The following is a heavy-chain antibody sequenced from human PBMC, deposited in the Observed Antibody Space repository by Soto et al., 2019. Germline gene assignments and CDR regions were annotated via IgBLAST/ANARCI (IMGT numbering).Heavy chain of an antibody. V-gene: IGHV1-69*12. CDR3: AREGLVLVPTTVTSDYYSYAMDV. Sequence: QVQLVQSGAEVKKPGSSVKVSCKASGDTFSTYTITWVRQAPGQGLEWMGGIIPRSATSNYAQKFQGRVTIPADESTSTAYMELRSLRSEDTAVYYCAREGLVLVPTTVTSDYYSYAMDVWGQGTTVTVSS. CDR2: IIPRSATS. CDR1: GDTFSTYT. D-gene: IGHD2-2*01. J-gene: IGHJ6*02.